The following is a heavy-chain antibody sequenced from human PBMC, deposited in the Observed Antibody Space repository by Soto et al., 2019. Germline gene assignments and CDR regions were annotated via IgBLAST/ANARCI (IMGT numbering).Heavy chain of an antibody. CDR1: GGSVSSGSYY. Sequence: PSETLSLTCTVSGGSVSSGSYYWSWIRQPPGKGLEWIGYIYYSGSTNYNPSLKSRVTISVDTSKNQFSLKLSSVTAADTAVYYCARDGDNFIFDYWGQGTLVTVSS. CDR2: IYYSGST. CDR3: ARDGDNFIFDY. J-gene: IGHJ4*02. D-gene: IGHD2-21*01. V-gene: IGHV4-61*01.